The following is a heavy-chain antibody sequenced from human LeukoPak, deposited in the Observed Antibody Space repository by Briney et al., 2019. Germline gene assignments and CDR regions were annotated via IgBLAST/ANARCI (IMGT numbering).Heavy chain of an antibody. CDR3: ANSHGYWY. CDR1: GFSISSYG. D-gene: IGHD6-13*01. Sequence: GGSLRLSCVASGFSISSYGLHWVRQAPGKGLEWVAFIRYDGSDKYYVDSVKGRFTISRDNSKNTLYLQMNSLRAEDTAVYYCANSHGYWYWGQGTLVTVSS. J-gene: IGHJ4*02. CDR2: IRYDGSDK. V-gene: IGHV3-30*02.